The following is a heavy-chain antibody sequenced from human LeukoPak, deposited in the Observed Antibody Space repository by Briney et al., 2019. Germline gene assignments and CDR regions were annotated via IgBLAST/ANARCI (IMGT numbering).Heavy chain of an antibody. Sequence: GRSLRLSCGASGFTFSSYGMHWVRQAPGKGLEWVANIKQDGSEKYYVDSVKGRLTISRDNAKNSLYLQMNSLRAEDTAVYYCARDGYYYDSSGYGSWGQGTLVTVSS. J-gene: IGHJ4*02. CDR1: GFTFSSYG. CDR3: ARDGYYYDSSGYGS. D-gene: IGHD3-22*01. CDR2: IKQDGSEK. V-gene: IGHV3-7*01.